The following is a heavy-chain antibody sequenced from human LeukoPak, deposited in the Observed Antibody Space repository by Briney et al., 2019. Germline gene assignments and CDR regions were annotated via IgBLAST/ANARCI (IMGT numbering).Heavy chain of an antibody. CDR3: ARGGYDYGDPESLSVGYFDL. CDR1: GGSISSGDYY. J-gene: IGHJ2*01. D-gene: IGHD4-17*01. V-gene: IGHV4-30-4*01. CDR2: IYYSGST. Sequence: SQTLSLTCTVSGGSISSGDYYWSRIRQPPGKGLEWIGYIYYSGSTYYNPSLKSRVTISVDTSKNQFSLKLSSVTAADTAVYYCARGGYDYGDPESLSVGYFDLWGRGTLVTVSS.